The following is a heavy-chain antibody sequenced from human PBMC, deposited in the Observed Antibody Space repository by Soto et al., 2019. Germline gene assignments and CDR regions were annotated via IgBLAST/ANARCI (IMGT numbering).Heavy chain of an antibody. J-gene: IGHJ4*02. Sequence: LGGSLRLSCAASGFSFSTYAMSWVRQAPGKGLEWVSGLFGSGRGISYADSVKGRFTISRDNSNSMLYLQMHNLRAEDTAVYYCAKDRQPDGLWPFDHWGQGTLVTVSS. V-gene: IGHV3-23*01. CDR2: LFGSGRGI. CDR1: GFSFSTYA. CDR3: AKDRQPDGLWPFDH. D-gene: IGHD2-8*01.